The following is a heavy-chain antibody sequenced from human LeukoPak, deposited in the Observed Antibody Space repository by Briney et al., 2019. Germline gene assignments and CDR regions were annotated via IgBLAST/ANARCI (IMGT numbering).Heavy chain of an antibody. V-gene: IGHV1-2*02. CDR2: INPDSGGT. Sequence: GASVKVSCEASGYTFTGYYLHWVRQAPGQGLEWMGWINPDSGGTAYEQKFQGTVTMTRDASISTAYMELSRLTSDDTAVYYCARDYYGSGNNWFDPWGQGTLVTVSS. CDR3: ARDYYGSGNNWFDP. J-gene: IGHJ5*02. CDR1: GYTFTGYY. D-gene: IGHD3-10*01.